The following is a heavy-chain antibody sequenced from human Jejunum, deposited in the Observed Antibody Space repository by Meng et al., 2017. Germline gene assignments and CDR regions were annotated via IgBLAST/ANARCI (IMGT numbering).Heavy chain of an antibody. CDR1: GASISRTNW. V-gene: IGHV4-4*02. CDR3: ARAYCTDVSCHDFFDS. CDR2: IDPSEST. D-gene: IGHD2-8*01. J-gene: IGHJ4*02. Sequence: QLRYLGPALLKPSGTLSLTCAVSGASISRTNWWSWVRQPPGKGLEWIGKIDPSESTHYNPSLKGRVTISADRSKNQFSLRLTSVTAADTAIYYCARAYCTDVSCHDFFDSWGQGTLVTVSS.